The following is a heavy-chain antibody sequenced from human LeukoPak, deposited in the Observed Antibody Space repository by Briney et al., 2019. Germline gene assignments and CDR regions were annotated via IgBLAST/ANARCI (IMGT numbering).Heavy chain of an antibody. CDR2: ISWNSGSI. Sequence: PGRSLRLSCAASGFTFDDYAMHWVRQAPGKGLEWVSGISWNSGSIGYADSVKGRFTISRDNSKNTLYLQMNSLRAEDTAVYYCAKDPRYYDRAANWGQGTLVTVSS. V-gene: IGHV3-9*01. CDR1: GFTFDDYA. J-gene: IGHJ4*02. D-gene: IGHD3-22*01. CDR3: AKDPRYYDRAAN.